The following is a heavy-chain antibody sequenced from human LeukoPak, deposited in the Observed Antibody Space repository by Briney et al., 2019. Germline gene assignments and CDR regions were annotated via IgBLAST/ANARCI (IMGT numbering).Heavy chain of an antibody. V-gene: IGHV3-53*01. CDR1: GFTFSSYA. CDR3: ARGVDSYANPNDDY. CDR2: IYSGGST. Sequence: GGSLRLSCAASGFTFSSYAMSWVRQAPGKGLEWVSVIYSGGSTYYADSVKGRFTISRDNSKNTLYLQMNSLRAEDTAVYYCARGVDSYANPNDDYWGQGTLVTVSS. J-gene: IGHJ4*02. D-gene: IGHD1-1*01.